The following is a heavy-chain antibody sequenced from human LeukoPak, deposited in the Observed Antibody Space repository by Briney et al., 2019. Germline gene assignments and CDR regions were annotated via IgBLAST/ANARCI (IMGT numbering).Heavy chain of an antibody. V-gene: IGHV4-59*01. J-gene: IGHJ4*02. D-gene: IGHD3-22*01. CDR2: IYYSGST. CDR1: CGSISSYY. Sequence: SETLSLICTVSCGSISSYYWSWIRQPPGQGPEWIGYIYYSGSTDYTPSLKSRVNISVDTSKNQFSLKLSSVTAADTAVYFCARVRVSSGSHPWYFDYWGQGTLVTVSS. CDR3: ARVRVSSGSHPWYFDY.